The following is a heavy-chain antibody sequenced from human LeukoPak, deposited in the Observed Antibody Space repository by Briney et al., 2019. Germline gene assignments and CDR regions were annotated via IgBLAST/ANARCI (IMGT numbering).Heavy chain of an antibody. CDR2: LYSGGKT. V-gene: IGHV3-66*01. CDR1: GFTVSSNC. J-gene: IGHJ4*02. D-gene: IGHD2/OR15-2a*01. Sequence: GGSLRLSCAASGFTVSSNCMSWVRQTPGKGLEWVSVLYSGGKTSYADSVRGRFTVSRDNSKNTLYLQMNSLRAEDTAVYYCARVENFYLVTDYWGQGTLVTVSS. CDR3: ARVENFYLVTDY.